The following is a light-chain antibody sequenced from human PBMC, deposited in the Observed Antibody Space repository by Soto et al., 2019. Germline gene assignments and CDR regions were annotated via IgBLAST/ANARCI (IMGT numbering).Light chain of an antibody. Sequence: QSVLTQPPSESGAPGQRVTISCTGSRSNFGAGYDVHWYQQLPGTAPKLLIYGNNNRPSGVPDRFSGSKSGTSASLAITGLQAEDEADYYCQSFDNSLRSVVFGGGTKLTVL. CDR2: GNN. V-gene: IGLV1-40*01. CDR1: RSNFGAGYD. J-gene: IGLJ2*01. CDR3: QSFDNSLRSVV.